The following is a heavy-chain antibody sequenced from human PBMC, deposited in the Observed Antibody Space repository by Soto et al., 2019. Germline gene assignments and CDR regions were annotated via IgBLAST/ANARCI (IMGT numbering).Heavy chain of an antibody. CDR1: GGSISSSSYY. V-gene: IGHV4-39*02. CDR2: IYYSGST. J-gene: IGHJ5*02. CDR3: ARERGGDSSSWYRGPKTKNWFDP. Sequence: SETLSLTCTVSGGSISSSSYYWGWIRQPPGKGLEWIGSIYYSGSTYYNPSLKSRVTISVDTSKNQFSLKLSSVTAADTAVYYCARERGGDSSSWYRGPKTKNWFDPWGQGTLVTVS. D-gene: IGHD6-13*01.